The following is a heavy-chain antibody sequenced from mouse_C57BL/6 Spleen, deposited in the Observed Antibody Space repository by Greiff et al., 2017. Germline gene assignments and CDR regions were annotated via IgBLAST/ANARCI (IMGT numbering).Heavy chain of an antibody. CDR3: ARYGNYGYFDV. Sequence: VQLQQPGAELVRPGSSVKLSCKASGYTFTSYWMDWVKQRPGQGLEWIGNIYPSDSETHYNQKFKDKATLTVDKSSSTAYMQLSSLTSEDSAVYYCARYGNYGYFDVWGTGTTVTVSS. CDR1: GYTFTSYW. V-gene: IGHV1-61*01. D-gene: IGHD2-1*01. J-gene: IGHJ1*03. CDR2: IYPSDSET.